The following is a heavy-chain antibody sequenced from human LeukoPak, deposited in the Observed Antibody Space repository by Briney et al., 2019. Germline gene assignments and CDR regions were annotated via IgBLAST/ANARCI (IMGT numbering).Heavy chain of an antibody. J-gene: IGHJ5*02. CDR2: IYHSGST. Sequence: SETLSLTCAVSGGSISSGGYSWSWIRQPPGKGLEWIGYIYHSGSTYYNPSLESRVTISVDRSKNQFSLKLSSVTAADTAVYYCAREAPWFDPWGQGTLVTVSS. V-gene: IGHV4-30-2*01. CDR1: GGSISSGGYS. CDR3: AREAPWFDP.